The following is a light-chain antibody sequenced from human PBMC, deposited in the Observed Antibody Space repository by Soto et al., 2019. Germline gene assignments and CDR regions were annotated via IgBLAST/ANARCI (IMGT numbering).Light chain of an antibody. J-gene: IGKJ2*01. CDR2: GAS. CDR1: QSVSSSY. CDR3: QQYNNWPLYT. Sequence: EIVLTQSPGTLSLSPGERATLSCRASQSVSSSYLAWYQQKPGQAPRLLIYGASSRATGIPARFTGRGSGTEFTLTISSLQSEDFAVYFCQQYNNWPLYTFGQGTKLEI. V-gene: IGKV3D-15*01.